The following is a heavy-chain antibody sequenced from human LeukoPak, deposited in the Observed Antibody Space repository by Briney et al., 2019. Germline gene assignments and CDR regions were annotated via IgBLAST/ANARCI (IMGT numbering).Heavy chain of an antibody. CDR3: AREGIYCVNGVCYLDY. J-gene: IGHJ4*02. V-gene: IGHV3-20*04. Sequence: RTGGSLRLSCAASGFKFDDYGMSWVRPAPGKGLEWVSGISWNGGNTGYADSVKGRFTISRDNAKNSLFLQVNSLRADDTAFYYCAREGIYCVNGVCYLDYWGQGTLVTVSS. CDR1: GFKFDDYG. CDR2: ISWNGGNT. D-gene: IGHD2-8*01.